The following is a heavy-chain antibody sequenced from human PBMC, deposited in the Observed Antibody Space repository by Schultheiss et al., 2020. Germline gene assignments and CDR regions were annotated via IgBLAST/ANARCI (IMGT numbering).Heavy chain of an antibody. Sequence: GGSLRLSCAASGFTFSSYAMHWVRQAPGKGLEWVAVISYDGSNKYYADSVKGRFTISRDNAKNSLYLQMNSLRAEDTAVYYCARVGFSGQPHYYDSSGYWGLTLGYWGQGTLVTVSS. J-gene: IGHJ4*02. V-gene: IGHV3-30-3*01. CDR2: ISYDGSNK. CDR3: ARVGFSGQPHYYDSSGYWGLTLGY. CDR1: GFTFSSYA. D-gene: IGHD3-22*01.